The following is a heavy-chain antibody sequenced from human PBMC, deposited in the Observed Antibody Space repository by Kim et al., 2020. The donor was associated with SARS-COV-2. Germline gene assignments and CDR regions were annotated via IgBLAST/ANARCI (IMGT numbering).Heavy chain of an antibody. V-gene: IGHV4-34*01. D-gene: IGHD6-19*01. J-gene: IGHJ6*03. CDR1: GGSFSGYY. CDR2: INHSGST. Sequence: SETLSLTCAVYGGSFSGYYWSWIRQPPGKGLEWIGEINHSGSTNYNPSLKSRVTISVDTSKNQFSLKLSSVTAADTAVYYCARGRSNPGIAVAGSRVRYYYYMDVWGKGTTVTVSS. CDR3: ARGRSNPGIAVAGSRVRYYYYMDV.